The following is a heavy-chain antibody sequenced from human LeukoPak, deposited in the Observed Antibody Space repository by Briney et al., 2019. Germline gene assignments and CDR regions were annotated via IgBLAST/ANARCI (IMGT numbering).Heavy chain of an antibody. V-gene: IGHV3-33*01. D-gene: IGHD6-13*01. Sequence: PGGSLRLSCAASGFTFSSYGMQWVRQAPGKGLEWVAVIWYDGSNKYYADSVKGRFTISRDNSKNTLYLQMNSLRAEDTAVYYCARAVSSWYRASYYYYYYMDVWGKGTTVTVSS. CDR3: ARAVSSWYRASYYYYYYMDV. CDR2: IWYDGSNK. J-gene: IGHJ6*03. CDR1: GFTFSSYG.